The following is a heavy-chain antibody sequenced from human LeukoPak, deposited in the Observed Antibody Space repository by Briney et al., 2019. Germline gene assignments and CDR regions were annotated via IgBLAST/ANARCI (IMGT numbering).Heavy chain of an antibody. Sequence: SETLSLTCTVSGGSMSSFYWSWIRQPPGKGLEWIGYIYYSGTTNYNPSLKSRVTMSVDTSMNQFSLKMSSVTAADTAVYYCARHGSTSSDDYFQHWGQGTLVTVSS. J-gene: IGHJ1*01. CDR1: GGSMSSFY. CDR2: IYYSGTT. D-gene: IGHD2/OR15-2a*01. V-gene: IGHV4-59*08. CDR3: ARHGSTSSDDYFQH.